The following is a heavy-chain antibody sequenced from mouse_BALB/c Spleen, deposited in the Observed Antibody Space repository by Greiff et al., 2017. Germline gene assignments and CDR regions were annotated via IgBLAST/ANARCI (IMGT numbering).Heavy chain of an antibody. J-gene: IGHJ3*01. D-gene: IGHD1-1*01. CDR1: GYLSTGYY. CDR2: ISCYNGAT. Sequence: LVKFGASVKLSCKAPGYLSTGYYLHWVKQSHGKSLEWIGYISCYNGATSYNQKFKGKATFTVDTSSSTAYMQFNSLTSEDSAVYYCAGGYGSTPWFAYWGQGTLVTVSA. CDR3: AGGYGSTPWFAY. V-gene: IGHV1S34*01.